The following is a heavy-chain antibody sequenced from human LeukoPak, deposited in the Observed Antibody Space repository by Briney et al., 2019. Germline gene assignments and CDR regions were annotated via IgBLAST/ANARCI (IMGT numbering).Heavy chain of an antibody. CDR3: ARVITGTTGGDY. CDR1: RYTFTGYY. CDR2: ISPNSGGT. J-gene: IGHJ4*02. D-gene: IGHD1-7*01. Sequence: ASVKVSCKASRYTFTGYYMHWVRQAPGQGLEWMGWISPNSGGTNYAQKFQGRVTMTRDTSISTAYMELSSLRSDDTAVYYCARVITGTTGGDYWGQGTLVTVSS. V-gene: IGHV1-2*02.